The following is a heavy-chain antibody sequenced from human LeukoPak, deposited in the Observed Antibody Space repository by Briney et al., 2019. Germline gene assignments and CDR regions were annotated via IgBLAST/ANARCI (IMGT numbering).Heavy chain of an antibody. CDR1: GYTFTNFY. V-gene: IGHV1-46*01. CDR2: INPSGGST. Sequence: ASVKVSCKASGYTFTNFYVHWVRQAPGQGLEWMGMINPSGGSTSYAQSFRGRVTMTRDTSTTTVYMELSSLRSEDTALYYCARGYGSGSYYNVRYFDYWGQGTLVTVSS. J-gene: IGHJ4*02. CDR3: ARGYGSGSYYNVRYFDY. D-gene: IGHD3-10*01.